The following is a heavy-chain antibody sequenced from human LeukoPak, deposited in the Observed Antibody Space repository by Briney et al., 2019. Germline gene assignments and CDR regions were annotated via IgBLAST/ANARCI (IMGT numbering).Heavy chain of an antibody. CDR3: AHWSARWLSDGYYFDY. CDR2: IYWDDDK. CDR1: GFSLSTSGVG. Sequence: GSGPTLVNPTQTLTLTCTFSGFSLSTSGVGVGWIRQPPGKALEWLALIYWDDDKRYSPSLKSRLTITKDTSKNQVVLTMTNVDPVDTATYYCAHWSARWLSDGYYFDYWGQGTLVTVSS. J-gene: IGHJ4*02. V-gene: IGHV2-5*02. D-gene: IGHD3-22*01.